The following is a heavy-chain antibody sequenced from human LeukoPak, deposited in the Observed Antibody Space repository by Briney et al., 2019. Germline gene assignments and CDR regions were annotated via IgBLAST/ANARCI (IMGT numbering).Heavy chain of an antibody. V-gene: IGHV1-69*01. J-gene: IGHJ6*02. D-gene: IGHD3-9*01. Sequence: SVKVSCKASGGTFSSYAISWVRQAPGQGLEWMGGIIPIFGTANYAQKFQGRVTITADESTSTAYMELSSLRSEDTAVYYCARKGVNHYDILTGYSIQDYGMDVWGQGTTVTVSS. CDR3: ARKGVNHYDILTGYSIQDYGMDV. CDR2: IIPIFGTA. CDR1: GGTFSSYA.